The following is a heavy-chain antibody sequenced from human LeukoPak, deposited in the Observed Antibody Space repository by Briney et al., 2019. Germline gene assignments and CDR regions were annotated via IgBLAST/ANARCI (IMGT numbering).Heavy chain of an antibody. CDR1: GFTFSSYA. Sequence: GGSLRLSCAASGFTFSSYAMSWARQAPGKGLEWVSTISGSGGSTYYADSVKGRFTISRDNSKNTLYLQMNSLRAEDTAVYYCARGSLHISFDYWGQGALVTVSS. CDR2: ISGSGGST. D-gene: IGHD2-21*01. V-gene: IGHV3-23*01. CDR3: ARGSLHISFDY. J-gene: IGHJ4*02.